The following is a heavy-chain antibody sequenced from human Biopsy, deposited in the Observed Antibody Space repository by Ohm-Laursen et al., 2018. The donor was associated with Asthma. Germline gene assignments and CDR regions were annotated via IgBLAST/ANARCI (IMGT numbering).Heavy chain of an antibody. CDR2: IYYSGRT. CDR3: ARAQDYYDSRGYYRSFDY. D-gene: IGHD3-22*01. Sequence: SDTLSLTCTVSYGSITSGGYSWTWIRQHPGKGLEWIGFIYYSGRTYYNPSLKSRVSISIDTSKNQFSLKLSSVTAADTAVYYCARAQDYYDSRGYYRSFDYWGQGTLVTVSS. V-gene: IGHV4-31*03. CDR1: YGSITSGGYS. J-gene: IGHJ4*02.